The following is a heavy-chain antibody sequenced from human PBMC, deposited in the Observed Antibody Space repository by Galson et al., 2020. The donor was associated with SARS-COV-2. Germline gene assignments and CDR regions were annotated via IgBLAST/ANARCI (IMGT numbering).Heavy chain of an antibody. CDR1: GFTFSYAW. J-gene: IGHJ6*02. CDR2: ISYDGANK. Sequence: GESLKISCAASGFTFSYAWMTWVRQAPGKGLEWVAIISYDGANKKYSESVKGRFTISRDNSMDTLNLQMDSLRPEDTAVYHCARVSGRYAYYFYYHMDVWGQGTTVTVSS. D-gene: IGHD3-16*01. V-gene: IGHV3-30*03. CDR3: ARVSGRYAYYFYYHMDV.